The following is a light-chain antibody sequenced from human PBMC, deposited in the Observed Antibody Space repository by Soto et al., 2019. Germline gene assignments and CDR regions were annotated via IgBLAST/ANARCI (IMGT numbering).Light chain of an antibody. CDR1: SANIGGNS. CDR3: GSWDSSLSAYV. Sequence: QAVLTQPPSVSASTGQNVTIACSGISANIGGNSVSWYQQLPGTAPKLLIYDDNKRPSGIPDRFSGSKSGTSATLGITGFQTGDEADYYCGSWDSSLSAYVFGTGTKVTVL. CDR2: DDN. J-gene: IGLJ1*01. V-gene: IGLV1-51*01.